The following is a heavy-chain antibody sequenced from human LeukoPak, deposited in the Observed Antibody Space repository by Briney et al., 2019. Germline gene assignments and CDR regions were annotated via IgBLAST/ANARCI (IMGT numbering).Heavy chain of an antibody. CDR3: ARDSGSGGP. V-gene: IGHV3-7*01. Sequence: GSLRLSRAASGFILNNYWVDWVRQAPGKGLEWVAHIKPDGSEKNYVDSVKGRFTLFRDDAKNSVYLQMNSLRVEDTAVYYCARDSGSGGPWGQGTPVTVSS. D-gene: IGHD6-19*01. J-gene: IGHJ5*02. CDR1: GFILNNYW. CDR2: IKPDGSEK.